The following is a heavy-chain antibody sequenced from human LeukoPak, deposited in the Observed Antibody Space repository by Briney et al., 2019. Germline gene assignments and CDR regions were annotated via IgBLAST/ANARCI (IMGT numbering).Heavy chain of an antibody. D-gene: IGHD3-10*01. J-gene: IGHJ4*02. CDR2: INHSGST. CDR3: ARYLWFGELSSHFDY. CDR1: GGSFSGYY. Sequence: SETLSLTCAVYGGSFSGYYWSWIRQPPGKGLDWIGEINHSGSTNYNPSLKSRVTISVDTSKNQFSLKLSSVTAADTAVYYCARYLWFGELSSHFDYWGQGTLVTVSS. V-gene: IGHV4-34*01.